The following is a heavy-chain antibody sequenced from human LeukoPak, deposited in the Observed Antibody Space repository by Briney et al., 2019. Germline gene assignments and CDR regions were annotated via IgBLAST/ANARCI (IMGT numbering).Heavy chain of an antibody. CDR2: IIGSGRDT. J-gene: IGHJ3*02. V-gene: IGHV3-23*01. CDR3: ARDPLDISRWANAFDI. CDR1: GFTFSSYA. Sequence: GGSLRLSCAASGFTFSSYAMNWVRQAPGKRLEWVSSIIGSGRDTYYADSVKGRFTISRDNSKNTLYLQMNGLRVDDTSVYYCARDPLDISRWANAFDIWGQGTMVTVSS. D-gene: IGHD3-9*01.